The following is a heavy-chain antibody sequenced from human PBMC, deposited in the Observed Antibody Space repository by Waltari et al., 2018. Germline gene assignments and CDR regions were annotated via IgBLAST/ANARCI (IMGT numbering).Heavy chain of an antibody. J-gene: IGHJ4*02. V-gene: IGHV4-59*01. CDR2: IYYSGSP. CDR1: GGSISSYY. Sequence: QVQLQESGPGLVKPSETLSLTCTVSGGSISSYYWSWIRQPPGKGLEWIGYIYYSGSPNYNPALKSRVTISVDPSKNQFSLKLSSVTAADTAVYYCARDGYNDYYFDYWGQGTLVTVSS. CDR3: ARDGYNDYYFDY. D-gene: IGHD5-12*01.